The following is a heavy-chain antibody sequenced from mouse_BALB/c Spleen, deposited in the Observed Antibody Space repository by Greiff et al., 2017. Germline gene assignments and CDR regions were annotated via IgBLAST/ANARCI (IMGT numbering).Heavy chain of an antibody. CDR2: IWSGGST. Sequence: VQLQQSGPGLVQPSQSLSITCTVSGFSLTSYGVHWVRQSPGKGLEWLGVIWSGGSTDYNAAFISRLSISKDNSKSQVFFKMNSLQANDTAIYYCARPGYDGGYAMDYWGQGTSVTVSS. CDR3: ARPGYDGGYAMDY. CDR1: GFSLTSYG. D-gene: IGHD2-14*01. V-gene: IGHV2-2*02. J-gene: IGHJ4*01.